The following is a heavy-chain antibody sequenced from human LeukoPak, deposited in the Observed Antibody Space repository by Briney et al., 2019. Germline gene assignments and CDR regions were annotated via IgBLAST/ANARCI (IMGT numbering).Heavy chain of an antibody. CDR1: GGSVSSGSYY. CDR3: ARSDYDFWSGPSDAFDI. D-gene: IGHD3-3*01. V-gene: IGHV4-61*01. Sequence: SETLSLTCTVSGGSVSSGSYYWSWIRQPPGKGLEWIGYIYYSGSTNYNPSLKSRVTISVDTSKNQFSLKLSSVTAADTAVYYCARSDYDFWSGPSDAFDIWGQGTMVTVSS. CDR2: IYYSGST. J-gene: IGHJ3*02.